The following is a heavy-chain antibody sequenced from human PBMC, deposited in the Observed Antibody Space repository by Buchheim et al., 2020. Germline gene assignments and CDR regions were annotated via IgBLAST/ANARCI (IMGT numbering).Heavy chain of an antibody. J-gene: IGHJ4*02. CDR3: AKVRDSGVHDCFDS. CDR1: GFTFSSYA. CDR2: INSGAYRT. V-gene: IGHV3-23*01. D-gene: IGHD5/OR15-5a*01. Sequence: EVQLLESGGGLVQPGGSLRLSCTASGFTFSSYAMSWVRQAPGKGLEWVSTINSGAYRTYYADSVKGRFTISRDNSKNSLFLQMNSLRAEDTAVYYCAKVRDSGVHDCFDSWGQGTL.